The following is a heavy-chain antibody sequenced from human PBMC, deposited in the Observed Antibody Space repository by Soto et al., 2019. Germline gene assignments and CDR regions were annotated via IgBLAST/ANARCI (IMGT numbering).Heavy chain of an antibody. J-gene: IGHJ5*02. CDR2: IYYSGST. D-gene: IGHD6-6*01. V-gene: IGHV4-59*01. CDR1: GGSISSYY. CDR3: ARVRSIAAPLTNWFDP. Sequence: SETLSLTCTVSGGSISSYYWSWIRQPPGKGLEWIGYIYYSGSTNYNPSLKSRVTISVDTSKNQFSLKLSSVTAADTAVYYCARVRSIAAPLTNWFDPWGQGTLVTVSS.